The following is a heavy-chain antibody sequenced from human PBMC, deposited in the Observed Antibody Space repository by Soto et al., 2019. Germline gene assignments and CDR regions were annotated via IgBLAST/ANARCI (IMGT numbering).Heavy chain of an antibody. CDR3: ARRYGSGFDY. D-gene: IGHD3-10*01. CDR1: GGSISSYY. V-gene: IGHV4-59*08. J-gene: IGHJ4*02. CDR2: IYYSGST. Sequence: PSETLSLTCTVSGGSISSYYWSWIWQPPGKGLEWIGYIYYSGSTNYNPSLKSRVTISVDTSKNQFSLKLSSVTAVDTAVYYCARRYGSGFDYWGQGTLVTV.